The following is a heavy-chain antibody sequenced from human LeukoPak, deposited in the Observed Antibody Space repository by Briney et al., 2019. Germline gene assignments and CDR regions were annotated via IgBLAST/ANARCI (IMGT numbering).Heavy chain of an antibody. Sequence: SETLSLTCTVSGGSISSGRYYWSWIRQHPGRGLEWIGYIYYTGNSYYNLSLKSRVIISLDTSKNQFSLRVNSVTAADTAVYYCARTGYIYGSDAFDIWGQGTTVTVSP. J-gene: IGHJ3*02. CDR3: ARTGYIYGSDAFDI. CDR1: GGSISSGRYY. CDR2: IYYTGNS. V-gene: IGHV4-31*03. D-gene: IGHD5-18*01.